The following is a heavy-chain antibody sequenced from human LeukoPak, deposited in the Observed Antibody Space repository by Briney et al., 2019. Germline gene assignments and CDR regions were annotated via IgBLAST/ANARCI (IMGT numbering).Heavy chain of an antibody. CDR1: GFTFSSYA. Sequence: GGSLRLSWAASGFTFSSYAMSWVRQAPGKGLEWVSAISGSGGSTYYADSVKGRFTISRDNSKNTLYLQMNSLRAEDTAVYYCAKAGRGITGTPFDYWGQGTLVTVSS. CDR2: ISGSGGST. D-gene: IGHD1-20*01. CDR3: AKAGRGITGTPFDY. J-gene: IGHJ4*02. V-gene: IGHV3-23*01.